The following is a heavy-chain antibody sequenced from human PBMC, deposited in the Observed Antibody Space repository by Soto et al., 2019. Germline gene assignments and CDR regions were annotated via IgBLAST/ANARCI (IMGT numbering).Heavy chain of an antibody. V-gene: IGHV1-69*01. J-gene: IGHJ3*02. CDR1: GGTFSSYA. Sequence: QVQLVQSGAEVKKPGSSVKVSCKASGGTFSSYAISWVRQAPGQGLEWMGGIIPIFGTANYAQKFQGRVTTTADETTSTVYMERSGLKSEDTAVYYCARDAGAFYGGNAGDAFDIWGQGTMVTVSS. CDR3: ARDAGAFYGGNAGDAFDI. CDR2: IIPIFGTA. D-gene: IGHD4-17*01.